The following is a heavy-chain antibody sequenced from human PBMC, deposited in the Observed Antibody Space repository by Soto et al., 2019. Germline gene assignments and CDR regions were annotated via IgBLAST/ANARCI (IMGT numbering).Heavy chain of an antibody. J-gene: IGHJ5*02. V-gene: IGHV3-21*01. Sequence: EVQLVESGGGLVKPGGSLRLSCAASGFTFSSYSMNWVRQAPGKGLEWVSSISSSSSYIYYADSVKGRFTISRDNAKNSLYLQMNSLRAEDTAVYYCAFNKGGEVYKWNSARIGWFDPWGQGTLVTVSS. CDR2: ISSSSSYI. CDR3: AFNKGGEVYKWNSARIGWFDP. CDR1: GFTFSSYS. D-gene: IGHD1-7*01.